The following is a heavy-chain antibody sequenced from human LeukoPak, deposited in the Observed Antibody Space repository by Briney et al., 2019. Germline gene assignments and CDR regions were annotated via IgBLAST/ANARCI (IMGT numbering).Heavy chain of an antibody. J-gene: IGHJ6*04. CDR3: ARDPLFCSGGSCIPYYYGLDV. CDR2: SNGGNGNT. D-gene: IGHD2-15*01. V-gene: IGHV1-3*01. Sequence: ASVKISCKASGYTFTNYVMHWVRQAPGQRLEWMGWSNGGNGNTKYSQRFQGRVTITRDTSASTAYMELSSLRSEDTAVYYCARDPLFCSGGSCIPYYYGLDVWGKGTTVTVSS. CDR1: GYTFTNYV.